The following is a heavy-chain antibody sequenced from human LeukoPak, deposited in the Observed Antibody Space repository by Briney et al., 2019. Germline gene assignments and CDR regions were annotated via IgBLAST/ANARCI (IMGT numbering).Heavy chain of an antibody. CDR3: ARDVPYYYDSSGYQSKPCDY. D-gene: IGHD3-22*01. CDR1: GYTFTSYG. V-gene: IGHV1-18*01. Sequence: GASVTVSCKASGYTFTSYGISWVRQAPGQGLEWMGWISAYNGNTNYAQKLQGRVTMTTDTSTSTAYMELRSLRSDDTAVYYCARDVPYYYDSSGYQSKPCDYWGQGTLVTVSS. CDR2: ISAYNGNT. J-gene: IGHJ4*02.